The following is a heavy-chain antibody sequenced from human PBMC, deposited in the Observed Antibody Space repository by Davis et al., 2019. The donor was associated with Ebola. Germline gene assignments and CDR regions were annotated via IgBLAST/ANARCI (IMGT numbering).Heavy chain of an antibody. V-gene: IGHV4-39*07. CDR1: AGSISSISYY. Sequence: SETLSLTCTVSAGSISSISYYLGWIRQPPGKGLEWIGHIHYSGSTHYNPSLKSRVTTSVDTSKNQFSLSLSSVTAADTAVYYCARMPTVTADHWYFDLWGRGTLVAVSS. D-gene: IGHD4-17*01. CDR2: IHYSGST. J-gene: IGHJ2*01. CDR3: ARMPTVTADHWYFDL.